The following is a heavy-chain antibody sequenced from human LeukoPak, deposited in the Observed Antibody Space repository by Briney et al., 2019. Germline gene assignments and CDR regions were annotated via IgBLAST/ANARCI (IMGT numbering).Heavy chain of an antibody. V-gene: IGHV1-3*01. CDR2: INAGDGST. Sequence: ASVKVSCKASGYTFTSYAMHWVRQAPGQRLEWMGWINAGDGSTKYSQKFQGRVTITRDTSASTAYMELSSLISEDTAVYYCTRGSGSYPFDYWGQGTLVTVSS. J-gene: IGHJ4*02. CDR1: GYTFTSYA. CDR3: TRGSGSYPFDY. D-gene: IGHD3-10*01.